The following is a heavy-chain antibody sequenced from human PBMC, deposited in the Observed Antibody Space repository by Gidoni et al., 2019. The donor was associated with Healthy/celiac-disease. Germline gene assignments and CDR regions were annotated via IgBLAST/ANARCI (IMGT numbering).Heavy chain of an antibody. CDR3: AKAGYSSSWPSIDY. V-gene: IGHV3-23*01. Sequence: EVQLLESGGGLVQPGGSLRLSCSASGFTFSSYAMSWVRQAPGKGLEWVSAISGSGGSTYYADSVKGRFTISRDNSKNTLYLQMNSLRAEDTAVYYCAKAGYSSSWPSIDYWGQGTLVTVSS. CDR2: ISGSGGST. CDR1: GFTFSSYA. J-gene: IGHJ4*02. D-gene: IGHD6-13*01.